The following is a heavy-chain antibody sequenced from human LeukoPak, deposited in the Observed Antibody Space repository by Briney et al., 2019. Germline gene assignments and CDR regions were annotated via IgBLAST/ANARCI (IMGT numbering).Heavy chain of an antibody. V-gene: IGHV1-2*02. CDR1: GYTFTGYY. CDR3: ARDPVYDFWSGYPSYYFDY. J-gene: IGHJ4*02. CDR2: INPNSGGT. Sequence: VASVTVSCKASGYTFTGYYMHWVRQAPGQGLEWMGWINPNSGGTNYAQKFQGRVTMTRDTSISTAYMELSRLRSDDTAVYYCARDPVYDFWSGYPSYYFDYWGQGTLVTVSS. D-gene: IGHD3-3*01.